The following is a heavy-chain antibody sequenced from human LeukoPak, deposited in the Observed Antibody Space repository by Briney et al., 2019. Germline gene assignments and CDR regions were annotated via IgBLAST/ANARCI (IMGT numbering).Heavy chain of an antibody. D-gene: IGHD3-3*01. CDR1: GGTFSSYA. Sequence: GASVKVSCKASGGTFSSYAISWVRQAPGQGLEWMGGIIPIFGTANYAQKFQGRVTMTRNTSISTAYMELSSLRSEDTAVYYCARGGVNNYDFWSGYYYYYGMDVWGQGTTVTVSS. V-gene: IGHV1-69*05. CDR3: ARGGVNNYDFWSGYYYYYGMDV. CDR2: IIPIFGTA. J-gene: IGHJ6*02.